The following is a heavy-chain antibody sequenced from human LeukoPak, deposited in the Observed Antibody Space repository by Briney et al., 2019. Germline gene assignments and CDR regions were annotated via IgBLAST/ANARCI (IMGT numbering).Heavy chain of an antibody. D-gene: IGHD3-22*01. V-gene: IGHV3-23*01. CDR1: GFTFSSYA. CDR3: AKDYLNYDSSSVLLFDY. J-gene: IGHJ4*02. CDR2: ISGSGGST. Sequence: PGGSLRLSCAASGFTFSSYAMSWVRQAPGKGLEWVSAISGSGGSTYYADSVKGRFTISRDNSKNTLYLQMNSLRAEDTAVYYCAKDYLNYDSSSVLLFDYWGQRTLVTVSS.